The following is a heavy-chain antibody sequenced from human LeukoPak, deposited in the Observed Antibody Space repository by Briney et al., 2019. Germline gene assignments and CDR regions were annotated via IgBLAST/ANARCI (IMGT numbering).Heavy chain of an antibody. D-gene: IGHD2-2*01. CDR2: INARGDT. J-gene: IGHJ5*02. CDR3: ARGQVPAARGYNWFDP. V-gene: IGHV4-34*01. CDR1: GWSFNDYY. Sequence: SETLSLTCAVYGWSFNDYYWNWVRQPPGKGLEWIGEINARGDTNYNPSLKSRVTISVDSPKNQFSLTLTSMIAADTAIYYCARGQVPAARGYNWFDPWGQGTLVTVSS.